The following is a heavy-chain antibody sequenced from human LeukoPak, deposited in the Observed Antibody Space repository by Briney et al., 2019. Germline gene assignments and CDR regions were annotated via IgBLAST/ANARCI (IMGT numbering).Heavy chain of an antibody. CDR3: ARGRADGYKSLNWFDP. Sequence: SETLSLTCTVSGGSIISSSYYWGWIRQPPGKGLEWIASIYYSGSSYYNPSLKSRVTISVDTSKNQFSLKLSSVTAADTAVYYCARGRADGYKSLNWFDPWGQGTLVTVSS. CDR2: IYYSGSS. D-gene: IGHD5-24*01. V-gene: IGHV4-39*07. J-gene: IGHJ5*02. CDR1: GGSIISSSYY.